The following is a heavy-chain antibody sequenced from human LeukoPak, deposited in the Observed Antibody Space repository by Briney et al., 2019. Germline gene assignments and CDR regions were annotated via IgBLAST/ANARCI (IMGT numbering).Heavy chain of an antibody. D-gene: IGHD5-24*01. CDR2: IYYSGST. CDR1: GGSISSYY. J-gene: IGHJ4*02. Sequence: SETLSLTCTVSGGSISSYYWSWIRQPPGKGLKWIGYIYYSGSTNYNPSLKSRVTISVDTSKNQFSLKLSSVTAADTAVYYCAREGGRGGYKIFDYWGQGTLVTVSS. CDR3: AREGGRGGYKIFDY. V-gene: IGHV4-59*01.